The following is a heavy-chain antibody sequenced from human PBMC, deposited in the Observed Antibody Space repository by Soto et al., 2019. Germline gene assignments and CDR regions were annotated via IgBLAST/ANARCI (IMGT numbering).Heavy chain of an antibody. CDR1: GFTFSSYW. Sequence: EVQLVESGGGLVQPGGSLRLSCAASGFTFSSYWMHWVRQAPGKGLVWVSGIKSDGSSTSYADSVKGRFSISRDNAKNTLYLQMTSLRAEDTAVYYCARGGGRRNDVWGQGTTVTVSS. J-gene: IGHJ6*02. D-gene: IGHD3-16*01. CDR2: IKSDGSST. CDR3: ARGGGRRNDV. V-gene: IGHV3-74*01.